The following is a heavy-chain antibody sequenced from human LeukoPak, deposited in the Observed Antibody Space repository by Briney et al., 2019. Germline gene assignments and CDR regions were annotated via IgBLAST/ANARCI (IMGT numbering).Heavy chain of an antibody. CDR1: GFTFSSYN. CDR3: ARVKYSGSYPHDY. D-gene: IGHD1-26*01. V-gene: IGHV3-21*01. J-gene: IGHJ4*02. Sequence: GGSLRLSCAASGFTFSSYNMNWVRQAPGKGLEWVSSITSDSRYMYYADSVKGRFTISRDNAKNSLYLQMNSLRAEDTALYYCARVKYSGSYPHDYWGQGTLVTVSS. CDR2: ITSDSRYM.